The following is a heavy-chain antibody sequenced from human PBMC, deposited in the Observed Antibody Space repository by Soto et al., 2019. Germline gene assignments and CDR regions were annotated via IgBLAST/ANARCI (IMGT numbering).Heavy chain of an antibody. CDR2: IYYSGST. Sequence: QLQLQESGPGLVKPSETLSLTCIVSGGSLRSSSYYWGWIRQPPGKGLEWIGSIYYSGSTYYNPSLKSRVTISVDPSKNQVSLKPSSVTAADTAVFYCARHRARNWVDPWGQGTLVTVSS. J-gene: IGHJ5*02. CDR1: GGSLRSSSYY. CDR3: ARHRARNWVDP. V-gene: IGHV4-39*01. D-gene: IGHD6-6*01.